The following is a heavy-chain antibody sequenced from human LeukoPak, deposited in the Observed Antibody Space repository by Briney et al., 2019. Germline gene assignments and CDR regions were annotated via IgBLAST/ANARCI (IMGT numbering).Heavy chain of an antibody. V-gene: IGHV4-39*07. CDR1: GGSLSSSSHY. D-gene: IGHD3-3*01. J-gene: IGHJ6*04. Sequence: SETLSLTCTVSGGSLSSSSHYWGWVSQPPGKWLQWIGSIYYSGSTYYNPSLKRRFTISVDTSKNQFSLKLSSVTAADTAVYYCARESLRFFESDVRGKGTTVTVSS. CDR3: ARESLRFFESDV. CDR2: IYYSGST.